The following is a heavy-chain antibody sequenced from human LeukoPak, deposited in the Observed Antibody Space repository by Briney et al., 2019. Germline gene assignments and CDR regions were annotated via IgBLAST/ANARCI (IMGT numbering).Heavy chain of an antibody. J-gene: IGHJ6*04. Sequence: PGGSLRLSCAASGFTFSSYEMNWVRQAPGRGLEWVSYISSSGSTIYYADSVKGRFTISRDNAKNSLYLQMNSLRAEDTAVYYCAELGITMIGGVWGKGTTSPSPQ. CDR1: GFTFSSYE. D-gene: IGHD3-10*02. V-gene: IGHV3-48*03. CDR2: ISSSGSTI. CDR3: AELGITMIGGV.